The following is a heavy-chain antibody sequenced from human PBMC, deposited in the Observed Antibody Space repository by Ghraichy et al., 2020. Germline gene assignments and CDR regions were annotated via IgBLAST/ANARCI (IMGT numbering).Heavy chain of an antibody. Sequence: GESLNISCVASGFTFTNSWMHWVRQAPGKGLVWVSRIDNDGISTSYADSVEGRFTISRDNAKNTVYLQMNSLRAEDTAVYFCARWRGEGRVPTAFDYWGQGTLVTVSS. V-gene: IGHV3-74*01. J-gene: IGHJ4*02. D-gene: IGHD5-18*01. CDR1: GFTFTNSW. CDR3: ARWRGEGRVPTAFDY. CDR2: IDNDGIST.